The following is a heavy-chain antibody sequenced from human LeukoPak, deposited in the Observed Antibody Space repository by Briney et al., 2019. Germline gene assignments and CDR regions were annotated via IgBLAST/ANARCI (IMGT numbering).Heavy chain of an antibody. J-gene: IGHJ3*02. CDR1: GFTFSNYA. D-gene: IGHD5-24*01. V-gene: IGHV3-23*01. CDR3: AEESGDGYNYDAFDI. Sequence: GGSLRLSCAASGFTFSNYAMNWVRQAPGKGLEWVSAISGGGGSTYYADSVKGRFTISRDNSKNTLYLQMNSLRAEDTAVYYCAEESGDGYNYDAFDIWGQGTMVTVSS. CDR2: ISGGGGST.